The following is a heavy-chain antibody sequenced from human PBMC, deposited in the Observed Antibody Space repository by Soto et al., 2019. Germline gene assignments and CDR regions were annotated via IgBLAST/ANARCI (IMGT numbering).Heavy chain of an antibody. V-gene: IGHV5-51*01. Sequence: ESLTISCKGSGYNFAVYWIAWVRQMPGKGLELMGIIYPSDSDTRYRPSFQGQVTISADKSISSAYLQWSSLRASDTAMYYCARGGVSTRTFDYWGQGTPVTVSS. CDR3: ARGGVSTRTFDY. CDR1: GYNFAVYW. CDR2: IYPSDSDT. J-gene: IGHJ4*02. D-gene: IGHD3-3*01.